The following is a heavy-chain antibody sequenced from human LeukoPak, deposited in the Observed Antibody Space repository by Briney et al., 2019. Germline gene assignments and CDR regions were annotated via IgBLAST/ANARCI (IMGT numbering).Heavy chain of an antibody. V-gene: IGHV3-23*01. D-gene: IGHD6-6*01. CDR2: ISASGGST. J-gene: IGHJ4*02. CDR1: GFTFSSSA. CDR3: ARDSPGIAARPWVF. Sequence: GGSLRLSCAASGFTFSSSAMSWVRQVPGKGLEWVSGISASGGSTYYADSVRGRFTISRDNSKNTLYVQMNSLRDEDTAVYYCARDSPGIAARPWVFWGQGTLVTVSS.